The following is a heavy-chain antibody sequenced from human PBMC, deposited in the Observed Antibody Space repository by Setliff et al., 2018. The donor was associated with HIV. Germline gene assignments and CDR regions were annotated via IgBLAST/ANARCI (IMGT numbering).Heavy chain of an antibody. V-gene: IGHV3-23*01. CDR2: ILSTGERT. D-gene: IGHD3-22*01. CDR3: AKELAASGLGYFDS. Sequence: PGGSLRLSCAASGLTFSNYAMSWVRQAPGEGLEWVSAILSTGERTFYADSVKGRFTISRDNSKNTVYLQMNSLRAEDTAEYYCAKELAASGLGYFDSWGRGSLVTVSS. CDR1: GLTFSNYA. J-gene: IGHJ4*02.